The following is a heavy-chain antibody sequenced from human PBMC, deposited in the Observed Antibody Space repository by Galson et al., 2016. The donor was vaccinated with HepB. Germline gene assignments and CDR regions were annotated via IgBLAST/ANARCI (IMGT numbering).Heavy chain of an antibody. V-gene: IGHV1-18*04. CDR2: ISAYNGNT. D-gene: IGHD5-12*01. Sequence: SVKVSCKASGYTFTSYGISWVRQAPGQGLEWMGWISAYNGNTNYAQNLQGRVTMTTDTSTSTADMELRSLGSDDTAVYYCARRPSATLNYYYNGMDVWGQGTTVTVSS. CDR1: GYTFTSYG. J-gene: IGHJ6*02. CDR3: ARRPSATLNYYYNGMDV.